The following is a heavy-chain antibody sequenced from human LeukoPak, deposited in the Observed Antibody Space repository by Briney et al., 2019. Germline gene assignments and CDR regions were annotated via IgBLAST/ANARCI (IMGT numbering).Heavy chain of an antibody. D-gene: IGHD6-13*01. V-gene: IGHV1-69*05. CDR3: ARDRSSSWYHFNWFDP. Sequence: SVKVSCKASGGTFSSYAISWVRRAPGQGLEWMGGIIPIFGTANYAQKFQGRVTITTDESTSTAYMELSSLRSEDTAVYYCARDRSSSWYHFNWFDPWGQGTLVTVSS. J-gene: IGHJ5*02. CDR1: GGTFSSYA. CDR2: IIPIFGTA.